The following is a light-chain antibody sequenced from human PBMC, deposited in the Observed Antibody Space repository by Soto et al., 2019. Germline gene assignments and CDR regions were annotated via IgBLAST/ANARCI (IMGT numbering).Light chain of an antibody. Sequence: QAVVTQPPSVSGAPGQRVTISCTGSDSNIGARYHVHWYQQLPGKAPRLIIYGNSNRPSGVTDRFSGSKSGSSASLAISGLQADDEATYYCQSYDSNLSGRVFGEGTQLTVL. CDR1: DSNIGARYH. J-gene: IGLJ3*02. CDR3: QSYDSNLSGRV. CDR2: GNS. V-gene: IGLV1-40*01.